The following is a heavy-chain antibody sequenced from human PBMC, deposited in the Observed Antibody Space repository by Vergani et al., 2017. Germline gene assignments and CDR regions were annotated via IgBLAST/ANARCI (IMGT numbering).Heavy chain of an antibody. D-gene: IGHD3-22*01. CDR2: IYYSGST. J-gene: IGHJ4*02. CDR3: ARVRRDYYDSSGYYHDFDY. Sequence: QVQLQESGPGLVKPSQTLSLTCTVSGGSISSGGFYWSWIRQHPGKGLEWIGYIYYSGSTYYNPSLKSRVTISVDRSKNQFSLKLRSVTAADTAVYYCARVRRDYYDSSGYYHDFDYWGQGTLVTVSS. V-gene: IGHV4-31*03. CDR1: GGSISSGGFY.